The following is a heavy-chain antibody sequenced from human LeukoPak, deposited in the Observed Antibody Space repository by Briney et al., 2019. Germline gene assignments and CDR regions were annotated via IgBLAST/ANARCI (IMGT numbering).Heavy chain of an antibody. J-gene: IGHJ5*02. CDR1: GGSISSSSYY. CDR2: IYYSGST. V-gene: IGHV4-39*01. CDR3: ARFGSGSYHWFDP. D-gene: IGHD3-10*01. Sequence: PSETLSLACTVSGGSISSSSYYWGWIRQPPGKGLEWIGSIYYSGSTYYNPSLKSRVTISVNTSKNQFSLKLSSVTAADTAVYYCARFGSGSYHWFDPWGQGTLVTVSS.